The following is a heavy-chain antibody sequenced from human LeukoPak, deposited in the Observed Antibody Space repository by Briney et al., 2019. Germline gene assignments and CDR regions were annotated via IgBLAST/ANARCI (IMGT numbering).Heavy chain of an antibody. V-gene: IGHV3-21*04. CDR3: AKEEGGYYDSSGYLRYFDY. D-gene: IGHD3-22*01. J-gene: IGHJ4*02. CDR2: ISSSSSSI. CDR1: GFTFSSYN. Sequence: PGGSLRLSCADSGFTFSSYNMNWVRQAPGKGLEWVSYISSSSSSIYYADSVTGRFTISRDNAKNSLYLQMNSLRAEDTALYYCAKEEGGYYDSSGYLRYFDYWGQGTLVTVSS.